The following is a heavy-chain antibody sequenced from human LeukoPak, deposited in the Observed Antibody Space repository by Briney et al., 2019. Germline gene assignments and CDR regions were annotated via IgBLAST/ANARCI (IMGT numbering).Heavy chain of an antibody. CDR3: ARGPGSRGIFDY. CDR1: GFTFSNAW. CDR2: IKSKTDGGTT. D-gene: IGHD3-10*01. Sequence: GGSLRLSCAASGFTFSNAWMSWVRQAPGKGLEWVGRIKSKTDGGTTDYAAPVKGRFTISRDDSKNTLYLQMNGLRAEDTAVYYCARGPGSRGIFDYWGQGTLVTVSS. J-gene: IGHJ4*02. V-gene: IGHV3-15*01.